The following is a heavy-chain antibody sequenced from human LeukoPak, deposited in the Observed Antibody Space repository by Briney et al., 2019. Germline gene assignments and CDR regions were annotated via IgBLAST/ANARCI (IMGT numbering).Heavy chain of an antibody. CDR3: ARYGAGSCYDY. CDR1: GFTFRTYA. D-gene: IGHD2-15*01. J-gene: IGHJ4*02. Sequence: GGSLRHSCAASGFTFRTYAMHWVRQAPGKGLEYVSAISTDGGGTYYANSVKGRFTISRDNSKNMLYLQMGSLRPEDMAVYYCARYGAGSCYDYWGQGALVTVSS. CDR2: ISTDGGGT. V-gene: IGHV3-64*01.